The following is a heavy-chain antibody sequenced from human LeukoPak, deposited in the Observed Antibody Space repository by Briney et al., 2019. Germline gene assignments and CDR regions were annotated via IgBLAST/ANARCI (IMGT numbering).Heavy chain of an antibody. CDR1: GFTFSSYG. Sequence: GGSLRLSCAASGFTFSSYGMHWVRQAPGKGLEWVAVISYDGSNKYYADSVKGRFTISSDNSKNTLYLQMNSLRAEDTAVYYCAKDADDYGDWYYFDYWGQGTLVTVSS. V-gene: IGHV3-30*18. D-gene: IGHD4-17*01. J-gene: IGHJ4*02. CDR3: AKDADDYGDWYYFDY. CDR2: ISYDGSNK.